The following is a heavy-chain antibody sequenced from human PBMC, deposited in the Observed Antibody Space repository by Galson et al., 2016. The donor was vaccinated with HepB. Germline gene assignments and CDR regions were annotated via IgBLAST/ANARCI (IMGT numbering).Heavy chain of an antibody. V-gene: IGHV4-31*03. CDR3: ARLERITIFGAIN. CDR1: GDSFNSYEYY. Sequence: TLSLTCTVSGDSFNSYEYYWSWIRQHPGEGLEWIGHISYSGSTSCNSSLKSRFNMLIDTYKSQLSLRLSYVTAADTAIYYCARLERITIFGAINWGQGILVTVSS. J-gene: IGHJ4*02. D-gene: IGHD3-3*01. CDR2: ISYSGST.